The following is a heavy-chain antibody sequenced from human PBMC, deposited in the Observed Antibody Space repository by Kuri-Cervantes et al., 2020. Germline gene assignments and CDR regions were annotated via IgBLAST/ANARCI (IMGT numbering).Heavy chain of an antibody. CDR3: ARLATYYYDSSDFDP. CDR2: IYYSGST. D-gene: IGHD3-22*01. Sequence: SETLSLTCTVSGGSISSSSYYWGWIRQPPGKGLEWIGSIYYSGSTNYNPSLKSRVTISVDTSKKQFSLKLSSVTAADTAVYYCARLATYYYDSSDFDPWGQGTLVTVSS. V-gene: IGHV4-39*01. CDR1: GGSISSSSYY. J-gene: IGHJ5*02.